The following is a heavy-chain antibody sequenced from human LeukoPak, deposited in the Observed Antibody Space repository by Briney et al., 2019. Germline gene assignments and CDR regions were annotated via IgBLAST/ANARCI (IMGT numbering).Heavy chain of an antibody. Sequence: GGSLRLSCAASGFTFSDYYMSWIRQAPGKGLEWASYISSSGSTIYYADSVKGRFTISRDNAKNSLYLQMNSLRAEDTAVYYCASRHNYGDYYYYYYMDVWGKGTTVTVSS. CDR3: ASRHNYGDYYYYYYMDV. D-gene: IGHD4-17*01. CDR1: GFTFSDYY. CDR2: ISSSGSTI. J-gene: IGHJ6*03. V-gene: IGHV3-11*04.